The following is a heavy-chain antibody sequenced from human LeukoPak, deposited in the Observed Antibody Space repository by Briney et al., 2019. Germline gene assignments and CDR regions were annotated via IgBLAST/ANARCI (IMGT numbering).Heavy chain of an antibody. CDR1: GYTFTGYY. Sequence: GASVKVSCKASGYTFTGYYMHWVRQAPGQGLEWMGWINPNSGGTNYAQKFQGRVTMTRDTSISTAYMELSRLRSDDTAVYYCARVKDSSSFNSRDAFDIWGQGTMVTVSS. CDR2: INPNSGGT. J-gene: IGHJ3*02. V-gene: IGHV1-2*02. D-gene: IGHD6-6*01. CDR3: ARVKDSSSFNSRDAFDI.